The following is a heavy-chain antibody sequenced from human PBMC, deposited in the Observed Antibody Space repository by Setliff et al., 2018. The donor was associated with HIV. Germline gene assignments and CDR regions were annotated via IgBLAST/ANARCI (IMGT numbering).Heavy chain of an antibody. V-gene: IGHV1-69*13. CDR1: GDTFNNYA. CDR3: VNLPFFYYYYMDV. CDR2: ILPVSGAA. Sequence: SVKVSCKASGDTFNNYAIGWVRQAPGQGLEWMGGILPVSGAANYAQKFQGRVTITADESTATFYMEMSTLRSEDTAVYYCVNLPFFYYYYMDVWGEGTPVTV. J-gene: IGHJ6*03.